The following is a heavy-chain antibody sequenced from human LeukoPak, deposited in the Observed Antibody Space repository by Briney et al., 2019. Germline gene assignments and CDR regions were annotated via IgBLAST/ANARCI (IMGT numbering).Heavy chain of an antibody. V-gene: IGHV4-4*02. CDR2: MYLSGTT. CDR3: AGLVGRYSSGLYYYYFDY. CDR1: GDSINSLDL. Sequence: SETLSLTCTVSGDSINSLDLWSWVRQPPGKGLEWIGEMYLSGTTRSNPSVKSRVTISIDKSKNQFFLNLSSVTAADTAVYYCAGLVGRYSSGLYYYYFDYWGQGTLVTVSS. J-gene: IGHJ4*02. D-gene: IGHD3-22*01.